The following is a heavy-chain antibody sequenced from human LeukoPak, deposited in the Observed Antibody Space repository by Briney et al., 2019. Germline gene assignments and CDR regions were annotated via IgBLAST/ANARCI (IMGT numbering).Heavy chain of an antibody. CDR3: ARGLYGSGSSDY. CDR1: GYTFTGYY. J-gene: IGHJ4*02. V-gene: IGHV1-2*06. Sequence: GASVKVSCKASGYTFTGYYMHWVRQAPGQGLEWMGRINPNSGGTNYAQKVQGRVIMTRDTSISTAYMELSRLRSDDTAVYYCARGLYGSGSSDYWGQGTLVTVSS. CDR2: INPNSGGT. D-gene: IGHD3-10*01.